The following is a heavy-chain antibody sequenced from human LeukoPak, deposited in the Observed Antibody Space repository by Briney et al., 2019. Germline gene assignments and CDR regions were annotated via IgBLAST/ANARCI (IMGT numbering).Heavy chain of an antibody. J-gene: IGHJ4*02. CDR2: IYYSGST. V-gene: IGHV4-59*08. D-gene: IGHD5/OR15-5a*01. CDR1: GGSIRNYY. Sequence: SETLSLTCTVSGGSIRNYYWSWIRQPPGKGLEGIGYIYYSGSTNYNPSLTSRVTISVDTSKNQFSLKLTSVTAADTAVYYCARHSVASPHYFDYWGQGALVTVSS. CDR3: ARHSVASPHYFDY.